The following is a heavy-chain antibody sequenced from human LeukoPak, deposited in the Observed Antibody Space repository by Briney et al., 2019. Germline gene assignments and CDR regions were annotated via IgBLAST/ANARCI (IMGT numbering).Heavy chain of an antibody. CDR3: ARDERRQYYGSGSYFDY. V-gene: IGHV4-30-4*01. Sequence: PSETLSLTCTVSGGSISSGDYYWSWIRQPPGKGLEWIGYIYYSGSTYYNPSLKSRVTISVDTSKNQFSLKLSSVTAADTAVYYCARDERRQYYGSGSYFDYRGQGTLVTVSS. CDR2: IYYSGST. CDR1: GGSISSGDYY. D-gene: IGHD3-10*01. J-gene: IGHJ4*02.